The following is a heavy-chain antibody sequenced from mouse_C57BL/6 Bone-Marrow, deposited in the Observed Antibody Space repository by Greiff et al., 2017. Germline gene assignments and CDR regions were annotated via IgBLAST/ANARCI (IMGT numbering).Heavy chain of an antibody. CDR3: ARDYYGSSWFAY. D-gene: IGHD1-1*01. V-gene: IGHV5-4*01. CDR1: GFTFSSYA. Sequence: EVKLQESGGGLVKPGGSLKLSCAASGFTFSSYAMSWVRQTPEKRLEWVATISDGGSYTYYPDNAKNNLYLQMSHLKSEDTAMYYCARDYYGSSWFAYWGQGTLVTVSA. CDR2: ISDGGSYT. J-gene: IGHJ3*01.